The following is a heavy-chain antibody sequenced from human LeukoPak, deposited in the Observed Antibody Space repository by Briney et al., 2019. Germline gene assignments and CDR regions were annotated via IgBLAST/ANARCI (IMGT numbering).Heavy chain of an antibody. D-gene: IGHD1-26*01. V-gene: IGHV1-69*05. CDR1: GGTFSSYA. CDR2: IIPIFGTA. Sequence: GAPVKVSCKASGGTFSSYAISWVRQAPGQGLEWMGGIIPIFGTANYAQKFQGRVTITTDESTSTAYMELSSLRSEDTAVYYCAREELLPLQGYAQPGFSRANDAFDIWGQGTMVTVSS. CDR3: AREELLPLQGYAQPGFSRANDAFDI. J-gene: IGHJ3*02.